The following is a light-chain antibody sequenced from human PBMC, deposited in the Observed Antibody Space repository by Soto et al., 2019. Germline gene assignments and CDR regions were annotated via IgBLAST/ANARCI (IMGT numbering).Light chain of an antibody. V-gene: IGKV3-20*01. CDR1: QTISST. CDR2: GAS. J-gene: IGKJ1*01. Sequence: EIQMTQSPSTLSASAGGRATLSCRASQTISSTLAWYQQKPGQAPKLLIHGASSRATGIPDRFSGTGSGTDFALTISRLEPEDFAVYYCQQYGTSPPRTFGQGTKVDIK. CDR3: QQYGTSPPRT.